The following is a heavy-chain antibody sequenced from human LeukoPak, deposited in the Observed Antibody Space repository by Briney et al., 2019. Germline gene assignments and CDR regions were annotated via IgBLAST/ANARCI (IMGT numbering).Heavy chain of an antibody. CDR3: AKDPRVDCSGGSCYYFDY. J-gene: IGHJ4*02. D-gene: IGHD2-15*01. Sequence: PGGSLRLSCTASGFSFSSNAMSWVRQAPGKGLEWVSAISGSGFNTYYADSVKGRSTISRDNSKNTLHLQMNSLRAEDTAEYYCAKDPRVDCSGGSCYYFDYWGQGTLVTVSS. V-gene: IGHV3-23*01. CDR1: GFSFSSNA. CDR2: ISGSGFNT.